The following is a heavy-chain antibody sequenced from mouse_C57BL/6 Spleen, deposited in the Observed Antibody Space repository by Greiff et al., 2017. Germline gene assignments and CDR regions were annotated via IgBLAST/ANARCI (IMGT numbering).Heavy chain of an antibody. CDR3: ARPRDYYGSSYDY. CDR1: GYTFTSYW. D-gene: IGHD1-1*01. Sequence: QVQLQQPGAELVKPGASVKLSCKASGYTFTSYWMHWVKQRPGQGLEWIGMIHPNSGSTNYNEKFNGKGTLTVDKSSRTAYMKLSRLTSEDSAVYYCARPRDYYGSSYDYWGQGTTLTVSS. V-gene: IGHV1-64*01. CDR2: IHPNSGST. J-gene: IGHJ2*01.